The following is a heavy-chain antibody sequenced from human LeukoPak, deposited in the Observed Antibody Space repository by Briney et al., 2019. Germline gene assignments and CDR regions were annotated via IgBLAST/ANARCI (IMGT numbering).Heavy chain of an antibody. D-gene: IGHD1-26*01. Sequence: SHTLSLTFAITGDSVSSNTVTWIWITQSPSRGLEWLGRTYHRSKWYIEYAVSVQSRITINPDTSKNQFCLQLNYVTPEDTAVYYCGRQNSGKGGIDYWGQGPLVTVSS. CDR1: GDSVSSNTVT. CDR2: TYHRSKWYI. J-gene: IGHJ4*02. CDR3: GRQNSGKGGIDY. V-gene: IGHV6-1*01.